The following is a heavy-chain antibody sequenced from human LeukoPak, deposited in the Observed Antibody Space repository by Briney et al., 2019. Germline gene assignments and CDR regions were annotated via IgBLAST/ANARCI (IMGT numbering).Heavy chain of an antibody. V-gene: IGHV4-39*01. CDR2: IYYSGST. CDR1: GGSISSSSYY. CDR3: ASRGYCSSTSCYEPAEYFQH. J-gene: IGHJ1*01. Sequence: KSSETLSLTCTVSGGSISSSSYYWGWIRQPPGKGLEWIGSIYYSGSTYYNPSLKSRVTISVDTSKNQFSLKLGSVTAADTAVYYCASRGYCSSTSCYEPAEYFQHWGQGTLVTVSS. D-gene: IGHD2-2*01.